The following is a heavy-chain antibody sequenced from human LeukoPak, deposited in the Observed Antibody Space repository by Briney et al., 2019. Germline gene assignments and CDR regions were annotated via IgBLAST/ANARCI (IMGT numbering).Heavy chain of an antibody. CDR3: ASPQTGYRVDK. J-gene: IGHJ4*02. CDR1: AGSISSGSYY. V-gene: IGHV4-61*02. CDR2: IYTSGNT. Sequence: SETLSLTCTVSAGSISSGSYYWSWIRQPVGKELEWIGRIYTSGNTNYNPSLKSRVSISVDTSKNQFSLKVSSVTAADTAVYYCASPQTGYRVDKWGQGTLVTVSS. D-gene: IGHD5-18*01.